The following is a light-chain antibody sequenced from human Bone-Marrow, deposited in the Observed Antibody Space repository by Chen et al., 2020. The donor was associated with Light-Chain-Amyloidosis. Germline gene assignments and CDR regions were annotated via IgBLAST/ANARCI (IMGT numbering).Light chain of an antibody. Sequence: EIVLTQSPATLSLSPGESATLSCRASQSVSSFLAWYQHKPGQPPRLLIYDASNRATGIPARFSGSGSGTYFTLTISSLEPEDFAVYYCQKRYSRLVTFGGGTKVEIK. J-gene: IGKJ4*01. V-gene: IGKV3-11*01. CDR1: QSVSSF. CDR2: DAS. CDR3: QKRYSRLVT.